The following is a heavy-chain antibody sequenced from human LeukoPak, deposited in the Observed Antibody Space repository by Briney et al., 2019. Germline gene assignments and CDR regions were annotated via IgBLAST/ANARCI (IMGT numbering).Heavy chain of an antibody. Sequence: GGSLRLSCATSGFIFSNYGIHWVRQAPGKGLEWVAFIRYDGSNQYYADSVKGRFTISRDNSKNTLYLQMHTLRPDDTAVYYCAKSYYGGNSGRTVFDYWGQGTLVTVSS. D-gene: IGHD4-23*01. CDR3: AKSYYGGNSGRTVFDY. CDR2: IRYDGSNQ. J-gene: IGHJ4*02. V-gene: IGHV3-30*02. CDR1: GFIFSNYG.